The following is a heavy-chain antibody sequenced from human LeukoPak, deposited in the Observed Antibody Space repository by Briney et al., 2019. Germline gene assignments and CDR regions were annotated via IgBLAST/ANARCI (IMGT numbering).Heavy chain of an antibody. CDR2: INHSGST. CDR1: GGSFSGYY. J-gene: IGHJ4*02. D-gene: IGHD1-26*01. CDR3: AISEGGENSGSYYVDY. V-gene: IGHV4-34*01. Sequence: SETLSLTCAVYGGSFSGYYWSWIPQPPGKGLEWIGEINHSGSTNYNPSLKSRVTISVDTSKNQFSLKLSSVTAANTAVYYCAISEGGENSGSYYVDYWGQGTLVTVSS.